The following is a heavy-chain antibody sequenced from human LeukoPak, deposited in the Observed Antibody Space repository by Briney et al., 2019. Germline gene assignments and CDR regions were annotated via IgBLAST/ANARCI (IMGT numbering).Heavy chain of an antibody. D-gene: IGHD3-10*01. Sequence: ASVKVSCKASGYTFTGYYMHWVRQAPGQGLEWMGWINPNSGGTNYAQKFQGRVTMTTDTSTSTAYMELRSLRSDDTAVYYCARGLWFGEFHVWGKGTTVTVSS. CDR1: GYTFTGYY. CDR2: INPNSGGT. J-gene: IGHJ6*04. CDR3: ARGLWFGEFHV. V-gene: IGHV1-2*02.